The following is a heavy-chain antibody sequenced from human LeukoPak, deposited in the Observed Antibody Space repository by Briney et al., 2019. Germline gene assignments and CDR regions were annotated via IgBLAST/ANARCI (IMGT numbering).Heavy chain of an antibody. V-gene: IGHV4-59*08. CDR2: IYYSGST. Sequence: SETLSLTCTVSGGSISSYYWSWIRQPPGKGLEWIGYIYYSGSTNYNPSLKSRVTISVDTSKNQFSLKLSSVTAADTAVYYCARAQDIVVVPAAIGNYYYMDVWGKGTTVTVSS. J-gene: IGHJ6*03. CDR1: GGSISSYY. D-gene: IGHD2-2*02. CDR3: ARAQDIVVVPAAIGNYYYMDV.